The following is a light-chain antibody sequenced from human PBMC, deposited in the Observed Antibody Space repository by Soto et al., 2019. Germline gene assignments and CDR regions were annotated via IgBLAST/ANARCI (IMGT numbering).Light chain of an antibody. Sequence: IQLTQSPSSLSASIGDRVTITCRASQDIASYLAWYQQKPGNAPKLLIYAASTLHSGVPSRFSGSGSGTDFTLTISSLQPEDSVTYYCQQLNVNLLFGQGTKLEIK. J-gene: IGKJ2*01. V-gene: IGKV1-9*01. CDR3: QQLNVNLL. CDR2: AAS. CDR1: QDIASY.